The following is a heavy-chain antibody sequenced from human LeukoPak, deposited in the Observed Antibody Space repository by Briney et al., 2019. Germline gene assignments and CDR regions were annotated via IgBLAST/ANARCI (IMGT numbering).Heavy chain of an antibody. J-gene: IGHJ4*02. V-gene: IGHV4-38-2*01. CDR1: GYSISSGYY. CDR2: IYHSGST. D-gene: IGHD6-6*01. Sequence: SETLSLTCAVSGYSISSGYYWGGIRQPPGKGLEWIGSIYHSGSTYYNPSLKSRVTISVDTSKNQFSLKLSSVTAADTAVYYCARVKDYIAAPGGDYWGQGTLVTVSS. CDR3: ARVKDYIAAPGGDY.